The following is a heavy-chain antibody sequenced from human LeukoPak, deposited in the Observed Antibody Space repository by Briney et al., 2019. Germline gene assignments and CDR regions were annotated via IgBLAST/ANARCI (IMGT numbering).Heavy chain of an antibody. CDR3: AREGSSDAFDI. J-gene: IGHJ3*02. CDR1: GGSISSYY. D-gene: IGHD2-15*01. CDR2: IDYSGST. V-gene: IGHV4-59*01. Sequence: SETLSLTCTVSGGSISSYYWSWIRQPPGKGLEWIGYIDYSGSTNYNPSLKSRVTISVDTSKNQFSLKLSSVTAADTAVYYCAREGSSDAFDIWGQGTMVTVSS.